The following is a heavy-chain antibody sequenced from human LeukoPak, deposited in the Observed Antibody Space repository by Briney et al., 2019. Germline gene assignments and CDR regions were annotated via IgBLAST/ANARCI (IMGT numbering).Heavy chain of an antibody. J-gene: IGHJ4*02. D-gene: IGHD1-26*01. Sequence: GGSLRLSCAASGFTFSTYKMNWVRQAPGKGLEWVSSISSSSSYIYYADSVKGRFTISRDNAKNSLYLQMNSLRAEDTAMYYCATNSGSPGGYWGQGTLVTVSS. CDR1: GFTFSTYK. CDR3: ATNSGSPGGY. V-gene: IGHV3-21*01. CDR2: ISSSSSYI.